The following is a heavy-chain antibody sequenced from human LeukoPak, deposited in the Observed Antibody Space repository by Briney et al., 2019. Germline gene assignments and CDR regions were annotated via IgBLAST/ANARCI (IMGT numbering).Heavy chain of an antibody. Sequence: SETLSLTCAVFGGSFSGYYWTWIRQPPGKALEWIGEINHTGNTNYNPSLKSRLTISVDTSKNHSSLNLTSMTAADTALYFCARGYHDRSGYYYFDYWGQGTLVTVSS. D-gene: IGHD3-22*01. CDR2: INHTGNT. V-gene: IGHV4-34*01. CDR3: ARGYHDRSGYYYFDY. CDR1: GGSFSGYY. J-gene: IGHJ4*02.